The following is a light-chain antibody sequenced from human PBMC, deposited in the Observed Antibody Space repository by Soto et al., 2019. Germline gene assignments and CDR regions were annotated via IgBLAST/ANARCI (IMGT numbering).Light chain of an antibody. Sequence: DIQMSQSPSTLSASVGDRVTITCRASQSISHSLAWYQQKPEKAPKLLLSDASTLERGVPSRFSGSGSGTELTLTISSLQPDDFATYYCQHYSSYSRTFGQGTNVAIK. CDR2: DAS. CDR1: QSISHS. V-gene: IGKV1-5*01. CDR3: QHYSSYSRT. J-gene: IGKJ1*01.